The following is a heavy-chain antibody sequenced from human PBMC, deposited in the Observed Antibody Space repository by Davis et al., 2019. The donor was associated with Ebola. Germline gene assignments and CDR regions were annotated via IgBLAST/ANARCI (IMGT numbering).Heavy chain of an antibody. Sequence: MPSETLSLTCAVSGASISSSNWWTWVRQSPGQGMEWIGEIFRDERIDYNPSLKGRVTISVDKSKDQFSLRLNSVTAADTAVYYCARGGDNGNDFWGQGTLVTVSS. CDR1: GASISSSNW. CDR3: ARGGDNGNDF. V-gene: IGHV4-4*02. CDR2: IFRDERI. J-gene: IGHJ4*02. D-gene: IGHD5-12*01.